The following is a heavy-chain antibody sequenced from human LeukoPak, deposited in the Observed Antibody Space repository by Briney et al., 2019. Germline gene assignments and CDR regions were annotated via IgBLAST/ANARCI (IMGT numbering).Heavy chain of an antibody. CDR1: GGSISSYY. V-gene: IGHV4-59*08. CDR3: ARHWSSGWYNDY. Sequence: PSETLPLTCTVSGGSISSYYWSWIRQPPGKGLEWIGFIYYSGSTNYNPSLKSRVTISVDTSKNQFSLKLSSVAAADTAVYYCARHWSSGWYNDYWGQGTLVTVSS. CDR2: IYYSGST. J-gene: IGHJ4*02. D-gene: IGHD6-19*01.